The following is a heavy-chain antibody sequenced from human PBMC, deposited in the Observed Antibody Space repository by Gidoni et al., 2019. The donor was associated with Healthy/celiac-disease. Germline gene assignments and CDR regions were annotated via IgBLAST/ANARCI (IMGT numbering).Heavy chain of an antibody. Sequence: QVQLQESGPGLLKPSETLSPTCTVSGGSISIYYWSWIRQPPGKGLEWIGYIYYSGSTNYNPSLKSRVTISVDTSKNQFSLKLSSVTAADTAVYYCARGVEIVATIGGDYFDYWGQGTLVTVSS. CDR2: IYYSGST. CDR3: ARGVEIVATIGGDYFDY. V-gene: IGHV4-59*01. J-gene: IGHJ4*02. D-gene: IGHD5-12*01. CDR1: GGSISIYY.